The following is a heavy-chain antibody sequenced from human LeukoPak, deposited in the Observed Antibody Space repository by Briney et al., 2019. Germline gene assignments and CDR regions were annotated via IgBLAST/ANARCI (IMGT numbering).Heavy chain of an antibody. V-gene: IGHV1-2*02. Sequence: ASVKVSCKASGYTFTGYYMHWVRQAPGQGLEWMGWFNPNSGGTNYAQKFQGRVTMTRDTSISTAYMELSRLRSDDTAVYYCARVSSSSWYGYDYWGQGTLVTVSS. D-gene: IGHD6-13*01. J-gene: IGHJ4*02. CDR2: FNPNSGGT. CDR3: ARVSSSSWYGYDY. CDR1: GYTFTGYY.